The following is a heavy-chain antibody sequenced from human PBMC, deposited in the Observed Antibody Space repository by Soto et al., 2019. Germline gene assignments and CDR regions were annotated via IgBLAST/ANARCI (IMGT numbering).Heavy chain of an antibody. CDR1: GFILSSHA. J-gene: IGHJ4*02. D-gene: IGHD2-2*01. CDR3: AREMGYCVSTSGPFDY. V-gene: IGHV3-30-3*01. Sequence: QVQLVESGGGVVQPGRSLRLSCTASGFILSSHAMHWVRQAPGKGLEWVAITSYDGSNKYHADSVKGRFTISRDNSKNTLALQMNSLRAEDTAVYYCAREMGYCVSTSGPFDYWGQGTLVTVSS. CDR2: TSYDGSNK.